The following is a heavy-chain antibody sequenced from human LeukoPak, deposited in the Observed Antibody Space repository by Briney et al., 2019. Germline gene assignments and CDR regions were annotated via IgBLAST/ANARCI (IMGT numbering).Heavy chain of an antibody. D-gene: IGHD3-9*01. CDR1: GYTITGYY. CDR3: ARESTFDSIDS. Sequence: ASVTVSCKASGYTITGYYMNWVRQAPGQGLEWMGLINPSTGGTNYAQKFHGRVTMTRDTSINTAYMEVTRLTSDDTAVYFCARESTFDSIDSWGQGTLVTVSS. V-gene: IGHV1-2*06. J-gene: IGHJ4*02. CDR2: INPSTGGT.